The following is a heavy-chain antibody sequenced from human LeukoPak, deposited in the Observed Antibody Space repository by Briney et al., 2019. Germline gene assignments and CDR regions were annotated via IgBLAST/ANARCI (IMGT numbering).Heavy chain of an antibody. CDR3: ARQSSSSSHYHGMDV. Sequence: SQTLSLTCAISGDSVSSNSATWNWIRQSPSRGLEWLGRTYYGSKWYNDYGLSVKGRITINPDTSKDQFSLLLDSVTPEDTAVYYCARQSSSSSHYHGMDVWGQGTTVTVSS. D-gene: IGHD6-6*01. J-gene: IGHJ6*02. V-gene: IGHV6-1*01. CDR1: GDSVSSNSAT. CDR2: TYYGSKWYN.